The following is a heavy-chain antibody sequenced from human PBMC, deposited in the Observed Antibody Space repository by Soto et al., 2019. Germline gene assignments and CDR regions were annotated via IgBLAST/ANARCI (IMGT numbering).Heavy chain of an antibody. Sequence: PSETLSLTCTVSGGSISSYYLSWIRQPAGKGLEWIGRIYTSGSTNYNPSLKSRVTMSVDTSKNQFSLKLSSVTAADTAVYYCAREGYGSGSYFGYYFDYWGQGTLVTVYS. CDR3: AREGYGSGSYFGYYFDY. CDR2: IYTSGST. CDR1: GGSISSYY. V-gene: IGHV4-4*07. J-gene: IGHJ4*02. D-gene: IGHD3-10*01.